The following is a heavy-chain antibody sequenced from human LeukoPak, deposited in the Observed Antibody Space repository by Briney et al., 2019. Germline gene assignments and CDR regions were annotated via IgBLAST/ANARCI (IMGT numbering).Heavy chain of an antibody. CDR1: GFTFSSYW. D-gene: IGHD3/OR15-3a*01. CDR3: SGTGSVG. Sequence: PGGSLRLSCAASGFTFSSYWMSWVRQAPGKGLEWVANIKQDGSAKYYVDSVKGRFTISRDNAEKSLYLQMNSLRAEDTAVYYCSGTGSVGWGQGTLVTVSS. CDR2: IKQDGSAK. V-gene: IGHV3-7*01. J-gene: IGHJ4*02.